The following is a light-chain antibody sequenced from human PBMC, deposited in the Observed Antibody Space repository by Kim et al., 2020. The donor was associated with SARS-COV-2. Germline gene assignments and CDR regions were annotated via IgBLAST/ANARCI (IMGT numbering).Light chain of an antibody. CDR1: QGIKTY. CDR3: QQTYNTPVT. J-gene: IGKJ1*01. Sequence: DIQMTQSPSSLSASVGDRVTITCRASQGIKTYLNWYQQKPGKPPKFLIYDASTLQSGVPSRFSGGGSGTDFTLTIRGLQPEDFATYDCQQTYNTPVTFGQGTKVDIK. V-gene: IGKV1-39*01. CDR2: DAS.